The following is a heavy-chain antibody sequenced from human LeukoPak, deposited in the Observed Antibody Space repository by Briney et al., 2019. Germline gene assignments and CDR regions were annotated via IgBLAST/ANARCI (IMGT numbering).Heavy chain of an antibody. Sequence: ASVKVSCKASGYTFTNYGITWVRQAPGQGLEWMGWISGHQGNTKYAQNFQGRVTMTIDTSTSTAYMDLRSLRSNDTAIYFCARSDLATITAGPFEYWGQGTLVAVSS. CDR3: ARSDLATITAGPFEY. D-gene: IGHD5-12*01. J-gene: IGHJ4*02. CDR1: GYTFTNYG. V-gene: IGHV1-18*01. CDR2: ISGHQGNT.